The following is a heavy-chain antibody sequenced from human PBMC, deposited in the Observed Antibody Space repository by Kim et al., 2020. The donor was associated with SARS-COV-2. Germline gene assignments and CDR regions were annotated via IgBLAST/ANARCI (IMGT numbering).Heavy chain of an antibody. CDR2: IYYSGST. CDR3: ARLRDDSSGYYQYYYY. Sequence: SETLSLTCTVSGGSISSSSYYWGWIRQPPGKGLEWIGSIYYSGSTYYNPSLKSRVTISVDTSKNQFSLKLSSVTAADTAVYYCARLRDDSSGYYQYYYY. J-gene: IGHJ6*03. CDR1: GGSISSSSYY. D-gene: IGHD3-22*01. V-gene: IGHV4-39*01.